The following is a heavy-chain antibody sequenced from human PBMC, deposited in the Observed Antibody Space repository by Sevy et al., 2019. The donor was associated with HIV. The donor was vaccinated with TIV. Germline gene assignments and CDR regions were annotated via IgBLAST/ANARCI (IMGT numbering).Heavy chain of an antibody. CDR1: GFTFSDYY. D-gene: IGHD3-22*01. J-gene: IGHJ4*02. CDR2: ISSSGSTI. CDR3: ARDWYYYDSSGSIDY. Sequence: GGSLRLSCAASGFTFSDYYMSWIRQAPGKGLEWVSYISSSGSTIYYADSVKGRFTISRDNAKNSLYLQMNSLRAEDTAGYYCARDWYYYDSSGSIDYWGQGTLVTVSS. V-gene: IGHV3-11*01.